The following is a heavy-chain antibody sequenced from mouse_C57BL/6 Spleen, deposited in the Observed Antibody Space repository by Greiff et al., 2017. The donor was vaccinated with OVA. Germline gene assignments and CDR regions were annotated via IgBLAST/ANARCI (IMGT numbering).Heavy chain of an antibody. V-gene: IGHV1-50*01. CDR1: GYTFTSYW. J-gene: IGHJ4*01. CDR3: ARSGNYYAMDY. CDR2: IDPSDSYT. D-gene: IGHD3-2*02. Sequence: VQLQQPGAELVKPGASVKLSCKASGYTFTSYWMQWVKQRPGQGLEWIGEIDPSDSYTNYNQKFKGKATLTVDTSSSTAYMQFSSLTSEDSAVYYCARSGNYYAMDYWGQGTSVTVSS.